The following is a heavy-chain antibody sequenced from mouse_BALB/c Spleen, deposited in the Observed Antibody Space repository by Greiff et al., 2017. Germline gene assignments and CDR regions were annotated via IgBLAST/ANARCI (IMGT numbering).Heavy chain of an antibody. D-gene: IGHD2-1*01. CDR1: GYAFTNYL. CDR3: ARENGNYGYFDY. V-gene: IGHV1-54*01. Sequence: VKLQESGAELVRPGTSVKVSCKASGYAFTNYLIEWVKQRPGQGLEWIGVINPGSGGTNYNEKFKGKATLTADKSSSTAYMQLSSLTSDDSAVYFCARENGNYGYFDYWGQGTTLTVSS. J-gene: IGHJ2*01. CDR2: INPGSGGT.